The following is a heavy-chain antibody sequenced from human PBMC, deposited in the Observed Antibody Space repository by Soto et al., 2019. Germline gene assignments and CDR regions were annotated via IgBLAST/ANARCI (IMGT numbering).Heavy chain of an antibody. D-gene: IGHD2-21*02. J-gene: IGHJ4*02. V-gene: IGHV3-48*02. Sequence: GVSLRLPCSASGFTFSSNSMNWVRQAPGKGLEWISYIDSRSGTIYYADSVKGRFTISRDNAKNSLYLQMNSLRDEDTAVYYCAREVLTASYSGQGNLGTVSS. CDR1: GFTFSSNS. CDR3: AREVLTASY. CDR2: IDSRSGTI.